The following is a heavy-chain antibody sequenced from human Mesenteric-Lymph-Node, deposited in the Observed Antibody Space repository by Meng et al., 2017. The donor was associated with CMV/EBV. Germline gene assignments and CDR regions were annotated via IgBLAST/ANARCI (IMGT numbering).Heavy chain of an antibody. CDR3: ATGGTPTRQSHHWFDP. CDR1: GFTFSSYA. D-gene: IGHD1-1*01. J-gene: IGHJ5*02. Sequence: GESLKISCAASGFTFSSYAMSWVRQAPGKGLEWVSSISDTSTYIYYADSLKGRFTISRDNAKNSLYLLMSRLRPDDTAGYYCATGGTPTRQSHHWFDPWGQGTLVTVSS. CDR2: ISDTSTYI. V-gene: IGHV3-21*01.